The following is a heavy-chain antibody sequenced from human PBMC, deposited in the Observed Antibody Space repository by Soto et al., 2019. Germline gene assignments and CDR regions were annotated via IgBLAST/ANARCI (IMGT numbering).Heavy chain of an antibody. J-gene: IGHJ6*02. CDR3: ARMVRAVISPYYYYYGMDV. CDR2: IIPIFGTA. D-gene: IGHD3-10*01. CDR1: GGTFSSYA. Sequence: QVQLVQSGAEVKKPGSSVKVSCKASGGTFSSYAISWVRQAPGQGLEWMGGIIPIFGTANYAQKFQGRVTITADESTSTAYMELSSLRSEDTAVYYCARMVRAVISPYYYYYGMDVWGQGTTVTVSS. V-gene: IGHV1-69*01.